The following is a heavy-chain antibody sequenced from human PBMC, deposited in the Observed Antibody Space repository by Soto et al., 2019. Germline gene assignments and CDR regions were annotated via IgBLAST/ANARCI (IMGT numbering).Heavy chain of an antibody. J-gene: IGHJ6*02. Sequence: QEQLVESGGGVVQPGRSLRLSCAASGFIFANYGMHWVRQAPGKGLEWVALITYEGSNKYYADAVKGRFTISRDNAKNMVSMQMDSLRAEDTAVYYCAEARGANNWANYYGLDVWGQGTTVTVSS. V-gene: IGHV3-30*18. CDR3: AEARGANNWANYYGLDV. CDR2: ITYEGSNK. D-gene: IGHD1-1*01. CDR1: GFIFANYG.